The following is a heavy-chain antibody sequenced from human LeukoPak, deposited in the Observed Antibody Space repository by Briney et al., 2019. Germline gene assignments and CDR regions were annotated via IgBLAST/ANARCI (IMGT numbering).Heavy chain of an antibody. D-gene: IGHD4-17*01. CDR1: GFTFNTFV. CDR2: ISYDGNNK. J-gene: IGHJ6*02. Sequence: GGSLRLSCVASGFTFNTFVMHWVRQAPGKGLEWVAAISYDGNNKYYTDSVKGRFTESVKGRFTISRDNSENTLYLQMNSLRAEDTAVSYCARERGFMTTVTTNGMDVWGQGTTVTVSS. CDR3: ARERGFMTTVTTNGMDV. V-gene: IGHV3-30-3*01.